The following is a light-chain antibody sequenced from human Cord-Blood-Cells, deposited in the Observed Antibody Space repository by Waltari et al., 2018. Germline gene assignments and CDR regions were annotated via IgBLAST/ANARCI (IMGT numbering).Light chain of an antibody. CDR2: AAS. CDR1: QSISSY. CDR3: QQSYSTPRFT. V-gene: IGKV1-39*01. J-gene: IGKJ3*01. Sequence: DIQMTQSPSSLSASVGDRVTNTCRASQSISSYLNWYQQKPGKAPKLLIYAASSLQSGVPSRFSGSGSGTDFTLTISSLQPEDFATYYCQQSYSTPRFTFGPGTKVDIK.